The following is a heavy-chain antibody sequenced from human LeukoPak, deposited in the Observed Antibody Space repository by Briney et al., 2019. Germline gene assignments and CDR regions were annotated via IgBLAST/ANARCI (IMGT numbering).Heavy chain of an antibody. Sequence: PGGSLRLSCEASGFTFSAYAMTWVRQAPGKGLEWVSRIDTDGSFTSYADSVRGRFTISRDNAKNTLYLQMSSLRAEDTAVYYCIRGTVGAPGNDYWGQGTLVTVSS. J-gene: IGHJ4*02. D-gene: IGHD1-26*01. CDR3: IRGTVGAPGNDY. CDR1: GFTFSAYA. CDR2: IDTDGSFT. V-gene: IGHV3-74*01.